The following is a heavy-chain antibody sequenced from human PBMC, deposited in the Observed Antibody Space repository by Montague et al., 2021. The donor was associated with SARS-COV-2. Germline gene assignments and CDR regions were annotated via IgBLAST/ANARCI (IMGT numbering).Heavy chain of an antibody. V-gene: IGHV4-59*01. Sequence: SETLSLTCTVSGDSISTSYWPWIRQPPGKGLEWIGYIYYSGSTNYNSSLKSRVTISVDTSKNQFSLNLSSVTAADTAVYFCARADRLSPDTTHLYYYKGMDVWGQGTTVTVSS. CDR2: IYYSGST. J-gene: IGHJ6*02. CDR3: ARADRLSPDTTHLYYYKGMDV. CDR1: GDSISTSY. D-gene: IGHD1-14*01.